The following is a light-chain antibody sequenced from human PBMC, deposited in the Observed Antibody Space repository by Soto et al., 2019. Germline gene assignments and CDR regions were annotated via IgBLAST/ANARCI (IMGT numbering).Light chain of an antibody. V-gene: IGKV3-11*01. CDR3: QQRSNWPPEIT. J-gene: IGKJ5*01. CDR1: QSVSNF. CDR2: HAS. Sequence: EIVLTQSPATLSLSPGERATLSCRASQSVSNFLAWYQQKPGQAPRLLIFHASNRATGIPARFSGSESGTDFTLTISSLEPEDFAVYYCQQRSNWPPEITFGQGTRLE.